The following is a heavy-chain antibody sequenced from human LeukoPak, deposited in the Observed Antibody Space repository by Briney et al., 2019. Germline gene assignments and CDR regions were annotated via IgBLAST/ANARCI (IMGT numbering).Heavy chain of an antibody. D-gene: IGHD3-22*01. Sequence: SVKVSCKASGGTFTSYAISWVRQAPGQGLEWMGGIIPIFGTANYAQKFQGRVTITADESTSTAYMELSSLRSEDTAVYYCASGGDYYDSSGYYYFYWGQGTLVTVSS. J-gene: IGHJ4*02. CDR3: ASGGDYYDSSGYYYFY. CDR2: IIPIFGTA. CDR1: GGTFTSYA. V-gene: IGHV1-69*13.